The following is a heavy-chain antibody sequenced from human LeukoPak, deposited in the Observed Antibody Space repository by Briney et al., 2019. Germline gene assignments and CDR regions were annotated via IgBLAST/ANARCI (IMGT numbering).Heavy chain of an antibody. CDR2: ISSNGGST. V-gene: IGHV3-64D*06. Sequence: PGGSLRLSWSASGFTFSNYAMHWVRQAPGKGLEHVSAISSNGGSTYYADSVTGRFTISRDNSKNTLYLQMSSLRAEDTAVYYCVKHFDYWGQGTLVTVSS. CDR1: GFTFSNYA. J-gene: IGHJ4*02. CDR3: VKHFDY.